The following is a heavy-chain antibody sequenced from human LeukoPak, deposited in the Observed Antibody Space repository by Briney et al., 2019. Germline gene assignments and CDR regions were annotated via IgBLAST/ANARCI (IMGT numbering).Heavy chain of an antibody. D-gene: IGHD3-16*01. Sequence: PSETLSLTCTVSGGSISSYYWSWIRQPPGKGLEWIGYIYYSGSTNYNPSLKSRVTISADTSKNQFSLKLSSVTAADTAVYYCARDVGERGPFDYWGQGTLVTVSS. CDR3: ARDVGERGPFDY. J-gene: IGHJ4*02. CDR2: IYYSGST. V-gene: IGHV4-59*01. CDR1: GGSISSYY.